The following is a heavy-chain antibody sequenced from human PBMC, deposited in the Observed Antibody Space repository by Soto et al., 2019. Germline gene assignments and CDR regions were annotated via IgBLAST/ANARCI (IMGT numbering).Heavy chain of an antibody. Sequence: GGSLRLSCAGSGVTFRGCAVHWVRQAPGKGLGWVTVISDDGSKTYYVDSVKGRFTVSRDDSTNTVFLQMSSLRTEDTAVYHCARAYQLTYYFDFWAPGPLVTASS. CDR3: ARAYQLTYYFDF. D-gene: IGHD2-2*01. V-gene: IGHV3-30*14. J-gene: IGHJ4*02. CDR2: ISDDGSKT. CDR1: GVTFRGCA.